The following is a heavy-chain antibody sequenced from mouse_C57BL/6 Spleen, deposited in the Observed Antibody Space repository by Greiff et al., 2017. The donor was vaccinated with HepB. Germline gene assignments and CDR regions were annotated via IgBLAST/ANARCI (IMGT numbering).Heavy chain of an antibody. V-gene: IGHV1-69*02. J-gene: IGHJ3*01. CDR2: INPYDSYT. CDR3: ASLSGFAY. Sequence: QVQLQQPGAELVKPGASVKLSCKASGYTFTSYWMHWVKQRPGQGLEWIGDINPYDSYTNYNQKFKDKATLTVDKSSSTAYMQLSSLTSEDSAVYYCASLSGFAYWGQGTLVTVSA. CDR1: GYTFTSYW.